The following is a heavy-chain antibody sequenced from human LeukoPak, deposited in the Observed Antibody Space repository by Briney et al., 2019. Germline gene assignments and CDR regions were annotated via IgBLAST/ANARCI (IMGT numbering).Heavy chain of an antibody. J-gene: IGHJ4*02. D-gene: IGHD3-22*01. Sequence: SETLSLTYTVSGGSVSSRYWSWIRQPPGKGLEWSGYISYSGGTKYNPSLKSRVTISVDTSKNQFSLKLRSVTAADTAVYYCARVYDSSSYYYYFDYWGQGTLVTVSS. CDR1: GGSVSSRY. V-gene: IGHV4-59*02. CDR2: ISYSGGT. CDR3: ARVYDSSSYYYYFDY.